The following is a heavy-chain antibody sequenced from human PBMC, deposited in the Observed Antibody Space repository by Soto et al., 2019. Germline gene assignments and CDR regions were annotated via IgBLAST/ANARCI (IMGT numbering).Heavy chain of an antibody. CDR2: IYYSGST. CDR3: ARTSYSSLRKHPGAFDI. D-gene: IGHD6-13*01. Sequence: QLQLQESGPGLVKPSETLSLTCTVSGGSISSSSYYWGWIRQPPGKGLEWIGSIYYSGSTYYNPSLKSRVNISVDTSKNQFSLKLSSVTAADTAVYYCARTSYSSLRKHPGAFDIWGQGTMVTVSS. V-gene: IGHV4-39*01. CDR1: GGSISSSSYY. J-gene: IGHJ3*02.